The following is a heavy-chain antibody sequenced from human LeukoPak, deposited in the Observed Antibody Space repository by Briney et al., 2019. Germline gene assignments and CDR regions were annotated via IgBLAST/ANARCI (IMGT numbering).Heavy chain of an antibody. CDR1: GYTLTELS. V-gene: IGHV1-24*01. D-gene: IGHD2-2*01. Sequence: ASVKVSCKVSGYTLTELSMHWVRQAPGKGLEWMGGFDPEDGETIYAQKFQGRVTITEDTSTDTAYMELSSLRSEDTAVYYCATVGQLLLDAFDIWGQGTMVTVCS. J-gene: IGHJ3*02. CDR2: FDPEDGET. CDR3: ATVGQLLLDAFDI.